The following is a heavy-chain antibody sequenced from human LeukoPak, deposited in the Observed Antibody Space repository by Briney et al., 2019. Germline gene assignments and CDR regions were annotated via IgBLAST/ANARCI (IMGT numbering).Heavy chain of an antibody. D-gene: IGHD2-15*01. CDR3: AREKVEDNYYYYMDV. Sequence: SETLSLTCTVSGGSISSYYWSWIRQPAGKGLEWIGRMYTSGSTNYNPSLKSRVTMSVDTSKNRFSLKLSSVTAADTAVYYCAREKVEDNYYYYMDVWGKGTTVTVSS. J-gene: IGHJ6*03. CDR1: GGSISSYY. CDR2: MYTSGST. V-gene: IGHV4-4*07.